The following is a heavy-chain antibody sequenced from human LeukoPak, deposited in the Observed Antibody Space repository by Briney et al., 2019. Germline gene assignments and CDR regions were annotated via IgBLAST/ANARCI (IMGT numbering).Heavy chain of an antibody. CDR2: IYASGST. J-gene: IGHJ6*03. CDR1: GGSISSYY. D-gene: IGHD5-18*01. CDR3: ARQGGYRGYMDV. Sequence: SETLSLTCSVSGGSISSYYWSWIRQPPGKGLVWIGYIYASGSTNYNPSLKSRVTISVDMSKNQFSLKLNSVTAADTAVYYCARQGGYRGYMDVWGKGTTATVSS. V-gene: IGHV4-4*09.